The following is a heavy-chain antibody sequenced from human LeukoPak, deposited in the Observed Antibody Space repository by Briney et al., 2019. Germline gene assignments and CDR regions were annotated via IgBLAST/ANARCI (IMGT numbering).Heavy chain of an antibody. CDR1: GFTFSDDY. V-gene: IGHV3-11*04. CDR2: ISSSGSTI. J-gene: IGHJ4*02. D-gene: IGHD3-22*01. CDR3: AREYYDTPFDY. Sequence: GGSLRLSCAASGFTFSDDYMSWIRQAPGKGLEWVSYISSSGSTIYYADSVKGRFTISRDNAKNSLYLQMNSLRAEDTAVYYCAREYYDTPFDYWGQGTLVTVSS.